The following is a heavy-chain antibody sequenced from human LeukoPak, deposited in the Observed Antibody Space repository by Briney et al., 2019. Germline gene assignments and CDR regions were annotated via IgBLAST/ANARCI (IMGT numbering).Heavy chain of an antibody. J-gene: IGHJ4*02. CDR3: ARTPYSSGWYLFDL. CDR2: IYYSGST. V-gene: IGHV4-59*04. D-gene: IGHD6-19*01. Sequence: SETLSLTCNVSGGSISSSYWSWIRQPPGKGLEWIGYIYYSGSTYYNPSLKSRVTISVDTSKNQFSLKLSSVTAADTAVYYCARTPYSSGWYLFDLWGQGTLVTVSS. CDR1: GGSISSSY.